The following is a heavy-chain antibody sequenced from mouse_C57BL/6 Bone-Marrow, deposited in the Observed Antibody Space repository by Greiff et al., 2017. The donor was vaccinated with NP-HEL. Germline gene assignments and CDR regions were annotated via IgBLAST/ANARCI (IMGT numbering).Heavy chain of an antibody. CDR2: INPNNGGT. CDR3: ARWRYY. CDR1: GYTFTDYY. V-gene: IGHV1-26*01. J-gene: IGHJ4*01. Sequence: VQLQQSGPELVKPGASVKISCKASGYTFTDYYMNWVKQSHGKSLEWIGDINPNNGGTSYNQKFKGKATLTVDKSSSTAYMELRSLTSEDSAVYYCARWRYYWGQGTSVTVSS.